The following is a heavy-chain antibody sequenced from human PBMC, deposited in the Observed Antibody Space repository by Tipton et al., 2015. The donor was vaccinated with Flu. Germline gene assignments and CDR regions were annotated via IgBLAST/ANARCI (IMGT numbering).Heavy chain of an antibody. CDR2: INHSGST. D-gene: IGHD3-10*01. V-gene: IGHV4-34*01. CDR1: GGSFSGYY. J-gene: IGHJ4*02. Sequence: TLSLTCAVYGGSFSGYYWNWIRQPPGKGLEWIGEINHSGSTNYNPSLKSRVTISVDTSKNQFSLKLSSVTAADTAVYYCARAMVRAYYFAYWGQGTLVTVSS. CDR3: ARAMVRAYYFAY.